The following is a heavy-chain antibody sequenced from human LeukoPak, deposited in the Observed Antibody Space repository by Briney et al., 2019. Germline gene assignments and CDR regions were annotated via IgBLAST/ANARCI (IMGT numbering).Heavy chain of an antibody. V-gene: IGHV1-69*05. J-gene: IGHJ3*02. CDR2: IIPIFGTA. Sequence: SSVKVSCKASGYTFTSYDINWVRQATGQGLEWMGGIIPIFGTANYAQKFQGRVTITTDESTSTAYMELSSLRSEDTAVYYCAREQGFLDPPITFDIWGQGTMVTVSS. CDR3: AREQGFLDPPITFDI. CDR1: GYTFTSYD. D-gene: IGHD3/OR15-3a*01.